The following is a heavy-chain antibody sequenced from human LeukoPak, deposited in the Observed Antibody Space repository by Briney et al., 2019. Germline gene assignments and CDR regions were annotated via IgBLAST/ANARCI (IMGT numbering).Heavy chain of an antibody. V-gene: IGHV3-15*01. CDR2: IKSKTDGGTT. Sequence: GGSLRLSCAAPGFTFRYAWMSWVRQAPGKGLEWVGRIKSKTDGGTTDHGAPVKGRFTISRDDSKKTLYLQMNSLKTEDTGVYYCATDAPFYGSGSYFSDFQHWGQGTLVTVSS. J-gene: IGHJ1*01. CDR1: GFTFRYAW. D-gene: IGHD3-10*01. CDR3: ATDAPFYGSGSYFSDFQH.